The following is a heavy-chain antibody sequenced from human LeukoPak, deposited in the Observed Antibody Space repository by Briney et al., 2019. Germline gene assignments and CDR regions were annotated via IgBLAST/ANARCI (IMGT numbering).Heavy chain of an antibody. V-gene: IGHV3-74*01. Sequence: GGSLRLSCAASGFTFTSHWMHWVRQAPGKGLVWVSRIDNDGGDTTYADSVRGRFTISRDNAKNTLYLQMDSLRAEDTAVYYCVRDRPHNWFDPWGQGTLVTVSS. CDR3: VRDRPHNWFDP. J-gene: IGHJ5*02. D-gene: IGHD6-6*01. CDR1: GFTFTSHW. CDR2: IDNDGGDT.